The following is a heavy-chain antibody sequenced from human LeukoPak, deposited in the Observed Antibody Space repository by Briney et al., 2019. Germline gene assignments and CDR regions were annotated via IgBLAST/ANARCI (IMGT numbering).Heavy chain of an antibody. J-gene: IGHJ3*02. V-gene: IGHV3-15*01. CDR2: IKSKTDGGTT. D-gene: IGHD3-22*01. Sequence: PGGSLRLSCAASGFTFSNAWMSWVRQAPGKGLEWVGRIKSKTDGGTTDYAAPVKGRFTISRDDSKNTLYLQMNSLKTEDTAVYYCAKLFYYYDSSGYPVDAFDIWGQGTMVTVSS. CDR1: GFTFSNAW. CDR3: AKLFYYYDSSGYPVDAFDI.